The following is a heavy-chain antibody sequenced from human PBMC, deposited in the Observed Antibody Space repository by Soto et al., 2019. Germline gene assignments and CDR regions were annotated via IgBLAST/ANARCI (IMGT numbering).Heavy chain of an antibody. J-gene: IGHJ4*02. CDR2: INPSGGST. CDR3: ARDLNFTYYYDSSGPSNY. CDR1: GYTFTSYY. V-gene: IGHV1-46*01. D-gene: IGHD3-22*01. Sequence: GASVKVSCKASGYTFTSYYMHWVRQAPGQGLEWMGIINPSGGSTSYAQKFQGRVTMTRDTSTSTVYMELSSLRSEDTAVYYCARDLNFTYYYDSSGPSNYWGQGTLVTVSS.